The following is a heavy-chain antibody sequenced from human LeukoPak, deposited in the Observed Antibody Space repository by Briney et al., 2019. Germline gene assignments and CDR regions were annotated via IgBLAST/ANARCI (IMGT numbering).Heavy chain of an antibody. Sequence: TSETLSLTCTVSGGSISSYYWSWIRQPPGKGLEWIGYIYYSGSTNYNPSLKSRVTISVDTSKNQFSLKLSSVTAADTAVYYCARWVDTAMVTESSASGNGYFDYWGQGTLVTVSS. CDR3: ARWVDTAMVTESSASGNGYFDY. D-gene: IGHD5-18*01. CDR2: IYYSGST. V-gene: IGHV4-59*01. CDR1: GGSISSYY. J-gene: IGHJ4*02.